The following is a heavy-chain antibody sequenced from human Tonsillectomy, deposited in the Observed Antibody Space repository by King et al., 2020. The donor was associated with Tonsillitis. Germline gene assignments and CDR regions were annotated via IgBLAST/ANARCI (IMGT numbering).Heavy chain of an antibody. D-gene: IGHD3-22*01. V-gene: IGHV4-59*01. J-gene: IGHJ4*02. CDR3: ARDREGSGYYGDVDY. CDR1: GGSISSYY. CDR2: IYYSGST. Sequence: VQLQESGPGLVKPSETLSLTCTVSGGSISSYYWSWIRQPPGKGLEWIGYIYYSGSTNYNPSLKSRVTISVETSKNQFSLKLSSVTAADPAVYYCARDREGSGYYGDVDYWGQGTLVTVSS.